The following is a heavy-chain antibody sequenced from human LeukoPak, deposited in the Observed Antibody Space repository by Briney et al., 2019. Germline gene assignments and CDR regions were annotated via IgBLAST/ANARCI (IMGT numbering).Heavy chain of an antibody. CDR3: ARVHRSTMIVGEAFDI. V-gene: IGHV1-46*01. J-gene: IGHJ3*02. Sequence: ASVKVSCKASGYTFTSYYMHWVRQAPGQGLEWMGIINPSGGSTSYAQKFQGRVTMTRDTSTSTVYMELSSLRSGDTAVYYCARVHRSTMIVGEAFDIWGQGTMVTVSS. CDR2: INPSGGST. D-gene: IGHD3-22*01. CDR1: GYTFTSYY.